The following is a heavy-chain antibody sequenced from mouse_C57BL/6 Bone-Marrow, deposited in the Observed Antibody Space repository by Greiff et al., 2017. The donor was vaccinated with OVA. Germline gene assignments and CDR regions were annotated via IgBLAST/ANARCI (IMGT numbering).Heavy chain of an antibody. CDR1: GFTFSDYG. Sequence: EVKLVESGGGLVKPGGSLKLSCAASGFTFSDYGMHWVRPAPETGLEWVAYISSGSSTIYYADTVKGRFTISRDNAKNTLFLHMTSLRSEDTAMYYCARSLGGYFDYWGQGTTLTVSS. D-gene: IGHD3-1*01. CDR3: ARSLGGYFDY. J-gene: IGHJ2*01. V-gene: IGHV5-17*01. CDR2: ISSGSSTI.